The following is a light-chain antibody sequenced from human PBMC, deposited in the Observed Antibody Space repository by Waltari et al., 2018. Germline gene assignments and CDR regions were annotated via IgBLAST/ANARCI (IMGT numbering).Light chain of an antibody. CDR2: SAS. Sequence: VLTQSPGTLSLSPGERATLSCTASQTVSTNYLAWYQQKPGQAPRLLIYSASSRATGIPDRFSGSGSGTDFTLTISRLEPEDFAVYYCQQGFTFGPGTKVDI. CDR1: QTVSTNY. CDR3: QQGFT. J-gene: IGKJ3*01. V-gene: IGKV3-20*01.